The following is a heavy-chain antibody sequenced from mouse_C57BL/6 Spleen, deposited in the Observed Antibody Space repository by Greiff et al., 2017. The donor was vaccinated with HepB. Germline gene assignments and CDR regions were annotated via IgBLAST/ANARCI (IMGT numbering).Heavy chain of an antibody. CDR1: VYTFTSYW. V-gene: IGHV1-55*01. J-gene: IGHJ3*01. CDR3: ASYDYDDAWFAY. CDR2: IYPGSGST. D-gene: IGHD2-4*01. Sequence: QVQLQQPGAELVKPGASVKMSCPASVYTFTSYWITWVKQRPGQGLEWIGDIYPGSGSTNYNEKFKSKATLTVDTSSSTAYMQLSSLTSEDSAVYYCASYDYDDAWFAYWGQGTLVTVSA.